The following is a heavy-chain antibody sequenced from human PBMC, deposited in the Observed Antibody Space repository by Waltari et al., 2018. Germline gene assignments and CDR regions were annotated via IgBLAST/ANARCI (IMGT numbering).Heavy chain of an antibody. D-gene: IGHD2-21*01. J-gene: IGHJ4*02. CDR3: ARDRGYCGGDCYKNLDS. Sequence: EVQLVESGGGLVQPGGSLRLSCAAFGFTFSGYWMTWVRQARGKGLECVANRKKDGGEKYYVDSVKGRFTVSRDNAKNSLYLQMSSLRAEDTAVYYCARDRGYCGGDCYKNLDSWGQGTLVAVSA. V-gene: IGHV3-7*01. CDR2: RKKDGGEK. CDR1: GFTFSGYW.